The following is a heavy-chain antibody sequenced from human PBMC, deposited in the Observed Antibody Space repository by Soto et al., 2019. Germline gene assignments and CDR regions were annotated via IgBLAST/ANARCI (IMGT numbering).Heavy chain of an antibody. J-gene: IGHJ4*02. Sequence: EVQLVESGGGLVKPGGSLRLSCAASGFTFSSYSMNWVRQAPGKGLEWVSSISSSSSYIYYADSVKGRFTISRDNAKNSLYLQMNSLRAEDTAVYYCARISPSDIVVVPAAHPRLGDFDYWGQGTLVTVSS. CDR2: ISSSSSYI. V-gene: IGHV3-21*01. D-gene: IGHD2-2*01. CDR1: GFTFSSYS. CDR3: ARISPSDIVVVPAAHPRLGDFDY.